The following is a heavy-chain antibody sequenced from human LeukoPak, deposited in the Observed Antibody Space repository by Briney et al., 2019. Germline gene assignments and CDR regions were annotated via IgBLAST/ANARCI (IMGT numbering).Heavy chain of an antibody. V-gene: IGHV3-21*01. D-gene: IGHD3-10*01. Sequence: GGSLRLSCAASGFTVSTNYMSWVRQAPGKGLEWVSSISSSSSYIYYADSVKGRFTISRDNAKNSLYLQMNSLRAEDTAVYYCARDKKVLWFGELLSPLDYWGQGTLVTVSS. CDR3: ARDKKVLWFGELLSPLDY. CDR1: GFTVSTNY. J-gene: IGHJ4*02. CDR2: ISSSSSYI.